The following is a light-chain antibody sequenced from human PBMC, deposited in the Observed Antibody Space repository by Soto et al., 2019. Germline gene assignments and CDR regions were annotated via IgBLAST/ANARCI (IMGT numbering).Light chain of an antibody. V-gene: IGLV2-23*01. CDR2: EDT. Sequence: QSALSQPASVSGSRGQSITISCTGTSSDVGNYNLVSWYQQYPGKAPKLMIFEDTKRPSGVSHRFSGSESGNTASLTIAGLQPEDAADYYCCSYAGSSTMTFGGGTQLTVL. CDR1: SSDVGNYNL. CDR3: CSYAGSSTMT. J-gene: IGLJ7*01.